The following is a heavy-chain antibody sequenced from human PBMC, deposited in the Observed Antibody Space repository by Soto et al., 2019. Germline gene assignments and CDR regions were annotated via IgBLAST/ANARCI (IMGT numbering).Heavy chain of an antibody. CDR2: ISGSGGST. CDR3: ARVYCSSTSCYRALASYYYGMDV. CDR1: GFTFSSYA. Sequence: GGSLRLSCAASGFTFSSYAMSWVRRAPGKGLEWVSAISGSGGSTYYADSVKGRFTISRDNSKNTLYLQMNSLRAEDTAVYYCARVYCSSTSCYRALASYYYGMDVWGQGTTVTVSS. J-gene: IGHJ6*02. V-gene: IGHV3-23*01. D-gene: IGHD2-2*01.